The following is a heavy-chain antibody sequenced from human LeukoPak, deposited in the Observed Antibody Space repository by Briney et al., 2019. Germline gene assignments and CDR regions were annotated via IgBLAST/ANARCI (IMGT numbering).Heavy chain of an antibody. J-gene: IGHJ6*02. D-gene: IGHD4-17*01. V-gene: IGHV4-59*08. CDR3: ARLYGYTYGHGGMDV. CDR1: GGSISSFY. Sequence: PSETLSLTCTVSGGSISSFYWTWIRQPPGKEVEWIGYILDSGTTNSNPSLKSRVTISLDTSRNQFSLKLTSVTAADTVVYYCARLYGYTYGHGGMDVWGQGTTVTVSS. CDR2: ILDSGTT.